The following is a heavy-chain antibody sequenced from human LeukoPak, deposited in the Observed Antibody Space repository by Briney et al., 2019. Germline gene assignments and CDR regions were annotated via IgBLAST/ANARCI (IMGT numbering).Heavy chain of an antibody. CDR3: IREYEGGXFXX. J-gene: IGHJ4*02. CDR1: GYTFTDYY. V-gene: IGHV1-46*01. D-gene: IGHD2-8*01. CDR2: IYPSVDTT. Sequence: ASVKVSCKTSGYTFTDYYIHCVRQAPGQGLEWIGIIYPSVDTTDSSQKFKGRVTVTRDTSTSTVYMELRTLRSEDTAIYYCIREYEGGXFXXWGQXXLVT.